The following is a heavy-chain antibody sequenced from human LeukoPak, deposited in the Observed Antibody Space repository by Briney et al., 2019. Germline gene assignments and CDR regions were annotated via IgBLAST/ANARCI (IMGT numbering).Heavy chain of an antibody. CDR2: INDSGGNT. CDR1: GFTFSSYW. D-gene: IGHD6-19*01. Sequence: PGGSLRLSCAASGFTFSSYWMSWVRQAPGKGLEWVSSINDSGGNTYNADSVKGRFTISRDNSKNTLYLQMNSLRAEDTAVYYCAKETRVAGWYSDYWGQGTLVAVSS. J-gene: IGHJ4*02. CDR3: AKETRVAGWYSDY. V-gene: IGHV3-23*01.